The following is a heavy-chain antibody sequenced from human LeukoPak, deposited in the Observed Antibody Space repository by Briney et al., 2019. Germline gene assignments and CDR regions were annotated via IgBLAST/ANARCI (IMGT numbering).Heavy chain of an antibody. Sequence: PSETLSLTCTVSGGSISSSTYYWGWTRQPPGKGLEWIGRISYTGSTYYNPSLKTRVTISVDTSKNHFSLSLSSVTAADTAVYYCARLTHSYYTDTSGYYPYYMDVWGKGTTVTVSS. J-gene: IGHJ6*03. CDR2: ISYTGST. CDR1: GGSISSSTYY. CDR3: ARLTHSYYTDTSGYYPYYMDV. V-gene: IGHV4-39*02. D-gene: IGHD3-22*01.